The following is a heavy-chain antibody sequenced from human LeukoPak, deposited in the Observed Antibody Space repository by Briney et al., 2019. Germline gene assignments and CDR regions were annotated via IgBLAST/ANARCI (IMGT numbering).Heavy chain of an antibody. CDR3: ARRRDFIDY. J-gene: IGHJ4*02. V-gene: IGHV3-11*01. D-gene: IGHD3/OR15-3a*01. CDR2: SSSSGSTI. CDR1: GFTLSVYY. Sequence: GGSLRLSCAASGFTLSVYYMSWIRQAPGKGLEWVSYSSSSGSTIYYADSVKGRFAISRDNAKNSLYLQMNSLRAEDTAVYYCARRRDFIDYWGQGTLVTVSS.